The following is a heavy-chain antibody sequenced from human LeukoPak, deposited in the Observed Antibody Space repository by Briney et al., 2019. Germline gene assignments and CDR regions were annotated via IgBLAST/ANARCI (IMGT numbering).Heavy chain of an antibody. J-gene: IGHJ6*03. Sequence: GGSLRLSCAASGFVFSSFAMHWVRQAPGKGLEWVATIWDDGSYRYQSDSVKGRLTITRDNSNNTLYLQMNGLRAEDTAVYYCASAPSFCSGTSCPYYMDVWGKGTLVTVSS. D-gene: IGHD2-2*01. V-gene: IGHV3-33*01. CDR1: GFVFSSFA. CDR2: IWDDGSYR. CDR3: ASAPSFCSGTSCPYYMDV.